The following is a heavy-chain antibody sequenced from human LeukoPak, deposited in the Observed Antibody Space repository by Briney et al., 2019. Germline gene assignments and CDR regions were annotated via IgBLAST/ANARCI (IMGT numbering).Heavy chain of an antibody. V-gene: IGHV1-58*02. D-gene: IGHD2/OR15-2a*01. Sequence: SVKVSCKASGGTFSSSAMQWVRQARGQRLEWIGWIVIGSGNTNYAQKFQERVTLTRDMSTSTAYMELSSLRSEDTAIYYCAADDLNIGKWGQGTLVTVSS. CDR2: IVIGSGNT. CDR3: AADDLNIGK. J-gene: IGHJ4*02. CDR1: GGTFSSSA.